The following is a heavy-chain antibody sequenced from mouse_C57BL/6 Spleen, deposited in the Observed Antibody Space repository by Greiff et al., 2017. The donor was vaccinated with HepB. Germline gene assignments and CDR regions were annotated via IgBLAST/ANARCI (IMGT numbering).Heavy chain of an antibody. Sequence: EVQRVESAGGLVQPGSSMKLSCTASGFTFSDYYMAWVRQVPEKGLEWVANINYDGSSTYYLDSLKSRFIISRDNAKNSLYLQMSSLKSEDTATYYCARVTGDYFDYWGQGTTLTVSS. CDR1: GFTFSDYY. CDR3: ARVTGDYFDY. D-gene: IGHD1-1*02. CDR2: INYDGSST. J-gene: IGHJ2*01. V-gene: IGHV5-16*01.